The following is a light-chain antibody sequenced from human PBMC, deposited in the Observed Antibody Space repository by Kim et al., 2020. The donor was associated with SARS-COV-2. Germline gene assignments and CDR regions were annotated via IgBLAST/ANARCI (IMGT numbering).Light chain of an antibody. V-gene: IGLV4-69*01. Sequence: QPVLTQSPSASASLGASVKLTCTLSSGHSSNTIAWHQQQPEKGPRYLMKVNSDGSHKKGDGIPDRFSGSSSGAERYLTISSLQSEDEADYYCQTWGTGIQGVFGGGTQLTVL. J-gene: IGLJ3*02. CDR3: QTWGTGIQGV. CDR2: VNSDGSH. CDR1: SGHSSNT.